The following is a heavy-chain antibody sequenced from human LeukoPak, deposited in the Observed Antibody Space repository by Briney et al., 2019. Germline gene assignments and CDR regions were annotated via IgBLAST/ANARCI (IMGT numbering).Heavy chain of an antibody. D-gene: IGHD3-16*02. Sequence: GGSLRLSCAASGFTFSSYGMHWVRQAPGKGLEWVAVIWCDGSNKYYADSVKGRFTISRDNSKNTLYLQMNSLRAEDTAVYYCAREGPMITFGGVIVIPPVYFDYWGQGTLVTVSS. J-gene: IGHJ4*02. CDR2: IWCDGSNK. V-gene: IGHV3-33*01. CDR3: AREGPMITFGGVIVIPPVYFDY. CDR1: GFTFSSYG.